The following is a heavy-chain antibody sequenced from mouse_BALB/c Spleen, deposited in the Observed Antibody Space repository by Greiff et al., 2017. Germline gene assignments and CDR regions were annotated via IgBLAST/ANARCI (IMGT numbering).Heavy chain of an antibody. V-gene: IGHV14-3*02. CDR1: GFNIKDTY. J-gene: IGHJ3*01. CDR3: ARGLAPPLAY. Sequence: EVKLQESGAELVKPGASVKLSCTASGFNIKDTYMHWVKQRPEQGLEWIGRIDPANGNTKYDPKFQGKATITADTSSNTAYLQLSSLTSEDTAVYYCARGLAPPLAYWGQGTLVTVSA. CDR2: IDPANGNT.